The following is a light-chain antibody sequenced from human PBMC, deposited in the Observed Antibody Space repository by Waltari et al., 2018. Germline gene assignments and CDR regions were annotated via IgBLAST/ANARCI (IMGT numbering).Light chain of an antibody. Sequence: IQLTQSPSSLSASVGDRVTISCRASHDISSHLAWYQQKPGKAPTLLIYPASTLERGVPQRFSGSGSGTEFTLTITSLQPEDFATYYCQQSYSTPWTFGQGTKVEIK. V-gene: IGKV1-9*01. CDR1: HDISSH. J-gene: IGKJ1*01. CDR3: QQSYSTPWT. CDR2: PAS.